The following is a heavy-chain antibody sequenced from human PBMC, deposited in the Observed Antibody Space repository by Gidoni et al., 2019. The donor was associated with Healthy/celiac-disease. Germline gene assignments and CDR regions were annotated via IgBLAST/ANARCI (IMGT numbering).Heavy chain of an antibody. CDR3: AKPYYYDNSGTPPAFDI. D-gene: IGHD3-22*01. V-gene: IGHV3-23*01. CDR2: ISGSGGNT. CDR1: GFPFSSYA. J-gene: IGHJ3*02. Sequence: EVQLLASGGGLVQPGGSLRLPCAASGFPFSSYAMSWVRQAPGKGLEWVSAISGSGGNTYYADSVKGRFTISRDNSKNTLYLQMNSLRAEDTAVYYCAKPYYYDNSGTPPAFDIWGQGTMVTVSS.